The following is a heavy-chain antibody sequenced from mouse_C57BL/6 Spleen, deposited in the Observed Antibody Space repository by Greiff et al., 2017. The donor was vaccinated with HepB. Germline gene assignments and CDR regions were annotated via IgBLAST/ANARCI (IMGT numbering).Heavy chain of an antibody. CDR2: ISSGGDYI. CDR3: TRDSDYYGSYAMDY. V-gene: IGHV5-9-1*02. J-gene: IGHJ4*01. Sequence: EVQVVESGEGLVKPGGSLKLSCAVSGFTFSSYAMSWVRQTPEKRLEWVAYISSGGDYIYYADTVKGRFTISRDNARNTLYLQMSSLKSEDTAMYYCTRDSDYYGSYAMDYWGQGTSVTVSS. CDR1: GFTFSSYA. D-gene: IGHD1-1*01.